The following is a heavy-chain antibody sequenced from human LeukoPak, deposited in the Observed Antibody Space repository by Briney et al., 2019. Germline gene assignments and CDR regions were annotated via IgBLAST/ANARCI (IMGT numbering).Heavy chain of an antibody. CDR1: GFSVSGDW. V-gene: IGHV3-7*01. CDR2: IKQVGSEE. D-gene: IGHD6-13*01. CDR3: AREWQGGIAAAGTRIEGDY. Sequence: GGSLRLSCAVSGFSVSGDWMTWVRQAPGEGRGWGANIKQVGSEENYVDSVKGRFSISRDNAENSLFLQMNSLRVEDTAVYYCAREWQGGIAAAGTRIEGDYWGQGTLVAVSS. J-gene: IGHJ4*02.